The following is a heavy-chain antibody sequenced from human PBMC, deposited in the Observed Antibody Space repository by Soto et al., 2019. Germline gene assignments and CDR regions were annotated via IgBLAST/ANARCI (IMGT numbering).Heavy chain of an antibody. J-gene: IGHJ4*02. CDR3: AKIIKIGTFDY. V-gene: IGHV4-59*01. D-gene: IGHD6-13*01. Sequence: QVQLQESGPGLVKPSETRSLTCTVSGGAISNNYWTWIRQPPGKGLEYIGWIYYSGNTNYNPSLKSRATISLDTSKNQFYLTLNSVTAADTAVYYCAKIIKIGTFDYWGRGALVTVSS. CDR1: GGAISNNY. CDR2: IYYSGNT.